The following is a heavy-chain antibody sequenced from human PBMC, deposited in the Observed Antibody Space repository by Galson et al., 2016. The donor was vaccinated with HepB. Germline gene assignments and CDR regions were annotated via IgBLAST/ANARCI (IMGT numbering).Heavy chain of an antibody. Sequence: TLSLTCTVSGGSIGSGDYYWSWIRQHPGKGLEWIGYISHSGSTYSNPSLKTRVTISVDTSKNQFSLRLSSVTAADTAVYYCARDRVDFWSEYRSHWFDPWGQGTLVTVSS. CDR1: GGSIGSGDYY. J-gene: IGHJ5*02. CDR2: ISHSGST. D-gene: IGHD3-3*01. CDR3: ARDRVDFWSEYRSHWFDP. V-gene: IGHV4-31*03.